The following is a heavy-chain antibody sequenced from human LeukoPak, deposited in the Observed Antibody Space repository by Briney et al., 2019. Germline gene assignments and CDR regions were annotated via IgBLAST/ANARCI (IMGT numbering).Heavy chain of an antibody. CDR3: AKERLVVVPAAMCDY. D-gene: IGHD2-2*01. V-gene: IGHV3-23*01. CDR1: GFTFSSYA. J-gene: IGHJ4*02. CDR2: ISGSGGST. Sequence: GGSLRRSCAASGFTFSSYAMSWVRQAPGKGLEWVSAISGSGGSTYYADSVKGRFTISRDNSKNTMYLKMNSLRAEDTAVYYCAKERLVVVPAAMCDYWGQGTLVTVSS.